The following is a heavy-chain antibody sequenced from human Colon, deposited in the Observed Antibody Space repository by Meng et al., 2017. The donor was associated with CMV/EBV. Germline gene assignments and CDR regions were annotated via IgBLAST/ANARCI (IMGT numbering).Heavy chain of an antibody. CDR2: IHYDGSDK. J-gene: IGHJ6*02. CDR3: AKNYLGNYNGMDA. V-gene: IGHV3-30*02. CDR1: GFTFRSYG. D-gene: IGHD1-7*01. Sequence: GESLKISCAASGFTFRSYGMHWVRQAPGKGLEWVAFIHYDGSDKYYADSVKGQFTISRDNSNNTLYLQINSPRAEDTAVYYCAKNYLGNYNGMDAWGQGTTVTVSS.